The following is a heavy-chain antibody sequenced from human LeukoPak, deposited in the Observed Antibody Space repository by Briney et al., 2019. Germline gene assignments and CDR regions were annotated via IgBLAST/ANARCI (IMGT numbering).Heavy chain of an antibody. CDR2: INPSGGST. V-gene: IGHV1-46*01. J-gene: IGHJ6*02. D-gene: IGHD3-3*01. CDR1: GYTFTSYY. Sequence: ASVKVSCKAFGYTFTSYYMHWVRQAPGQGLEWMGIINPSGGSTSYAQKFQGRVTMTRDTSTSTVYMELSSLRSEDTAVYYCARVTPDHEPKYDFWSGYFGTGVSYYYGMDVWGQGTTVTVSS. CDR3: ARVTPDHEPKYDFWSGYFGTGVSYYYGMDV.